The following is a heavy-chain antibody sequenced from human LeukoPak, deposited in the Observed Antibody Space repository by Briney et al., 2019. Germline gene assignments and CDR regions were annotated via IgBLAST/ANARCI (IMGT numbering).Heavy chain of an antibody. CDR1: GDSVSSNSAA. CDR2: TYYRSKWYN. V-gene: IGHV6-1*01. J-gene: IGHJ4*02. D-gene: IGHD3-22*01. Sequence: SQTLSLTCAISGDSVSSNSAAWNWIRQSPSRGLEWLGRTYYRSKWYNDYAVSVKSRITINLDTSKNQFSLQLNSVTPEDTAVYCCARDTGGYYDSSGYYDYWGQGTLVTVSS. CDR3: ARDTGGYYDSSGYYDY.